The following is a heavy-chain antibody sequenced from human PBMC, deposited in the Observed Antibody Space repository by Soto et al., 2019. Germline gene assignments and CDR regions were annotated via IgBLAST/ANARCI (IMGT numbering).Heavy chain of an antibody. CDR2: IRSKANSYAT. Sequence: EVQLVESGGGLVQPGGSLKLSCAASGFTFSGSAMHWVRQASGKGLEWVGRIRSKANSYATAYAASVKGRFTISRDDSKNTAYLQMNSLKTEDTAVYYCTRQPPHYDFWSGYRARSWFDPWDQGTLVTVSS. D-gene: IGHD3-3*01. CDR3: TRQPPHYDFWSGYRARSWFDP. J-gene: IGHJ5*02. V-gene: IGHV3-73*02. CDR1: GFTFSGSA.